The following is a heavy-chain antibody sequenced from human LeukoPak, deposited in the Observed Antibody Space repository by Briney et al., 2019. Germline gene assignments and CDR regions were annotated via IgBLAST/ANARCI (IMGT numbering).Heavy chain of an antibody. J-gene: IGHJ6*03. V-gene: IGHV4-4*07. CDR2: ILNTGRT. CDR3: ARDYGDYSNYYPLDV. D-gene: IGHD4-17*01. CDR1: GDSINSFY. Sequence: PSETLSLTCTVSGDSINSFYWGWIRQPAGKGLEWIGRILNTGRTFYNPSLKSRVSMSLDTSKNQFSLNLASVTAADTAVYYCARDYGDYSNYYPLDVWGIGTTVTVSS.